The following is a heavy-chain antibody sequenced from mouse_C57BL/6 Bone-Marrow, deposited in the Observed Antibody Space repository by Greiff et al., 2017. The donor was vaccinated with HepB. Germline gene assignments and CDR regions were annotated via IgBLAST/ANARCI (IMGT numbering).Heavy chain of an antibody. CDR1: GFTFSSYA. Sequence: DVHLVESGGGLVKPGGSLKLSCAASGFTFSSYAMSWVRQTPEKRLEWVATISDGGSYTYYPDNVKGRFTISRDNAKNNLYLQMSHLKSEDTAMNYCGSNWNQAWFAYWGQGTLVTVSA. V-gene: IGHV5-4*01. D-gene: IGHD2-5*01. CDR3: GSNWNQAWFAY. J-gene: IGHJ3*01. CDR2: ISDGGSYT.